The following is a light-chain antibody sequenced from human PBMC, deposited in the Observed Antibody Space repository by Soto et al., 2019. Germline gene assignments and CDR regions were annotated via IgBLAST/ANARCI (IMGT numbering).Light chain of an antibody. V-gene: IGKV3-20*01. CDR2: DAS. CDR3: QQFSSYPLT. Sequence: EIVLTQSPGTLSLSPGEGATLSCRASQSVSSGYLAWYQQKPGQAPRLLIYDASNRATGIPDRFSGGGSGTDFTLTISRLEPEDFAVYYCQQFSSYPLTFGGGTKVDIK. J-gene: IGKJ4*01. CDR1: QSVSSGY.